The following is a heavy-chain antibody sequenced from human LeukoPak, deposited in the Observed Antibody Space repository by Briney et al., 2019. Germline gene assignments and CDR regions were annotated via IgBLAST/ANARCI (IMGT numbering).Heavy chain of an antibody. CDR2: ISYDGSNK. Sequence: GGSLRLSCAASGFTFSSHGMHWVRQAPGKGLEWVAVISYDGSNKYYADSVKGRFTISRDNSKNTLYLQMNSLRAEDTAVYYCAKSNLDYYDSSGYLYYYGMDVWGQGTTVTVSS. CDR3: AKSNLDYYDSSGYLYYYGMDV. CDR1: GFTFSSHG. V-gene: IGHV3-30*18. D-gene: IGHD3-22*01. J-gene: IGHJ6*02.